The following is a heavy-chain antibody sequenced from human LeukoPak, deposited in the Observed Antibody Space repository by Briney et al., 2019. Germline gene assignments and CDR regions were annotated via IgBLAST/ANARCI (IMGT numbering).Heavy chain of an antibody. Sequence: PGGSRRLSCAASGFIFSSFSMNWVRQVPGKGLEWVSSISSSSTYIFYADSVKGRFSISRDDAKNSLYLQMNSLRAEDTAVYYCARDFPSRFGEGFDFWGQGTLVTVSS. V-gene: IGHV3-21*01. J-gene: IGHJ5*01. CDR2: ISSSSTYI. CDR3: ARDFPSRFGEGFDF. CDR1: GFIFSSFS. D-gene: IGHD3-10*01.